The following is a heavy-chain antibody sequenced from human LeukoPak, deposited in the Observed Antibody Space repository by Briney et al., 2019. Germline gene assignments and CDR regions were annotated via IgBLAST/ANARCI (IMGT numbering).Heavy chain of an antibody. CDR3: AKIPGIVVVPAAMGWFDP. CDR2: ISGSGGST. CDR1: GFTFSSYA. Sequence: PGGSLRLSCAASGFTFSSYAMSWVRQAPGKGLEGVSAISGSGGSTYSADSVKGRFTISRDNSKNTLYLRMNSLRAEDTAVYYCAKIPGIVVVPAAMGWFDPWGQGTLVTVSS. V-gene: IGHV3-23*01. D-gene: IGHD2-2*01. J-gene: IGHJ5*02.